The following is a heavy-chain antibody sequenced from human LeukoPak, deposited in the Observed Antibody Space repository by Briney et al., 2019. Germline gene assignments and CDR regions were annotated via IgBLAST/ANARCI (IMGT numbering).Heavy chain of an antibody. D-gene: IGHD6-19*01. Sequence: GGSLRLSCAASGFTFSSYWMHWVRQAPGKGLVWVSRINTDGSSTSYADSVKGRFTISRDNAKNTLYLQMNSLRAEDTAVYYCAREQWLDYYYYMDVWGKGTTVTVSS. J-gene: IGHJ6*03. CDR2: INTDGSST. CDR1: GFTFSSYW. CDR3: AREQWLDYYYYMDV. V-gene: IGHV3-74*01.